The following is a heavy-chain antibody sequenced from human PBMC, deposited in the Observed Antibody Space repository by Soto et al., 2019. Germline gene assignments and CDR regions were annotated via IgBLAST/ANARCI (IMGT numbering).Heavy chain of an antibody. J-gene: IGHJ4*02. Sequence: GESLKISCAASGFTFSSYAMSWVRQAPGKGLEWVSAISGSGGSTYYADSVKGRVTISRDNSKNTLYLQMNSLRAEDTAVYYCAKDYCSGGSCYSFDYWGQGTLVTVSS. CDR1: GFTFSSYA. V-gene: IGHV3-23*01. CDR2: ISGSGGST. CDR3: AKDYCSGGSCYSFDY. D-gene: IGHD2-15*01.